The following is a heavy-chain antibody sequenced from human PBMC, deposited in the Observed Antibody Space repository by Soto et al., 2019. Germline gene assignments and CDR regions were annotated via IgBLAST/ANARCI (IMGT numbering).Heavy chain of an antibody. D-gene: IGHD3-10*01. J-gene: IGHJ4*02. CDR3: ARAWAMVRGVISIRPFDY. V-gene: IGHV4-31*03. CDR2: IYYSGST. Sequence: QVQLQESGPGLVKPSQTLSLTCTVSGGSISSGGYYWSWIRQHPGKGLEWIGYIYYSGSTYYNPSLKSRVTISVDTAKNPFSLKLSSVTAADTAVYYCARAWAMVRGVISIRPFDYWGQGTLVTVSS. CDR1: GGSISSGGYY.